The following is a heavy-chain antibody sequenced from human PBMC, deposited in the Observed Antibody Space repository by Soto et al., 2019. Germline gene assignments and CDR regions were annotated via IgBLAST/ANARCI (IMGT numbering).Heavy chain of an antibody. D-gene: IGHD3-3*01. CDR1: GFTFSSYA. J-gene: IGHJ6*02. CDR3: AKDCVLRLLEGWIYGMDV. CDR2: ISGSGGST. Sequence: GGSLRLSCAASGFTFSSYAMSWVRQAPGKGLEWVSAISGSGGSTYYADSVKGRFTISRDNSKNTLYLQMNSLRAEDTAVYYCAKDCVLRLLEGWIYGMDVWGQGTTVTVSS. V-gene: IGHV3-23*01.